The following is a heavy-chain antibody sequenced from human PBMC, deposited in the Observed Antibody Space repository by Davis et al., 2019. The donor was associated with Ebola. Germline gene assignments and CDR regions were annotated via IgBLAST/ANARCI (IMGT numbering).Heavy chain of an antibody. CDR3: ARGRRDGYNYHWYFDV. D-gene: IGHD5-24*01. CDR2: LYSSGSS. Sequence: SETLSLTCTVSGGSISSGGYYWGWIRQPPGKRLEWIGFLYSSGSSDYNPSLKSRVIISRDMSKNQFFLKLSSVTGADTAVYYCARGRRDGYNYHWYFDVWGRGTLVTVSS. J-gene: IGHJ2*01. CDR1: GGSISSGGYY. V-gene: IGHV4-61*08.